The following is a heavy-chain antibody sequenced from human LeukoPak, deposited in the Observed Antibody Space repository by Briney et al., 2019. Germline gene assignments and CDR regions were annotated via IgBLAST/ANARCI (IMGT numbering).Heavy chain of an antibody. CDR1: GGSFSGYY. D-gene: IGHD6-13*01. CDR2: IYTSGST. Sequence: PSETLSLTCAVYGGSFSGYYWSWIRQPPGKGLEWIGRIYTSGSTNYNPSLKSRVTMSVDTSKNQFSLKLSSVTAADTAVYYCARVAAAGSHYYYYYYMDVWGKGTTVTISS. J-gene: IGHJ6*03. V-gene: IGHV4-59*10. CDR3: ARVAAAGSHYYYYYYMDV.